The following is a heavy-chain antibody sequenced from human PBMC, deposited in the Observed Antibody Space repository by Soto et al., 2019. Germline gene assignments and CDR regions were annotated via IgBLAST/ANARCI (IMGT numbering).Heavy chain of an antibody. J-gene: IGHJ2*01. D-gene: IGHD2-8*01. CDR2: IFDSGST. V-gene: IGHV4-30-4*01. CDR3: AREIMPLTNDWYFDL. Sequence: QVQLQESGPGLVKPSETLSLTCTVSGGSISGGVHSWSWIRQPPGKGLEWIGHIFDSGSTYYNLSLKSRLTISVDTSKNQFSLRLSSVTAADTAEYYCAREIMPLTNDWYFDLWGRGTLVTVSS. CDR1: GGSISGGVHS.